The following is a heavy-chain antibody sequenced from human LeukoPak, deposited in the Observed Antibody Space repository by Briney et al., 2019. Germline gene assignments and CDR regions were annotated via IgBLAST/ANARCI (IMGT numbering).Heavy chain of an antibody. V-gene: IGHV1-46*01. D-gene: IGHD4-17*01. Sequence: ASVKVSRKASGYTFTSYYMHWVRQAPGQGLEWMGIINPSGGSTSYAQKFQGRVTMTRDTSTSTVYMELSSLRSEDTAVYYCARASPTYGDYDYYYGMDVWGQGTTVTVSS. J-gene: IGHJ6*02. CDR2: INPSGGST. CDR1: GYTFTSYY. CDR3: ARASPTYGDYDYYYGMDV.